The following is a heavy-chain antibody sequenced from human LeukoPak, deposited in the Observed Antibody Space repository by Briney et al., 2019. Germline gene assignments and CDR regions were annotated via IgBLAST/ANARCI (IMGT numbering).Heavy chain of an antibody. D-gene: IGHD5-24*01. CDR1: GGSFSGYY. CDR2: INHSGST. J-gene: IGHJ4*02. CDR3: ARGRDGYNN. Sequence: SETLSLTCAVYGGSFSGYYWSWIRQPPGKGLEWIGEINHSGSTNYNPSLKSRVTISLDTSKNQFSLKLSSVTAADTAVYYCARGRDGYNNWGQGTLVTVSS. V-gene: IGHV4-34*01.